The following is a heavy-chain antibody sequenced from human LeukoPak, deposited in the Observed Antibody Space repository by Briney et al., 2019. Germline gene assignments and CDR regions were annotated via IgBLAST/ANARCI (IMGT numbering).Heavy chain of an antibody. V-gene: IGHV3-21*04. Sequence: GGSLRLSCAASGFTFSSYSMNWVRQAPGKGLEWVSSISSSSSYIYYADSVKGRFTISRDNAKNSLYLQMNSLRAEDTAVYYCAKEVVTPRGYFDYWGQGTLVTVSS. CDR2: ISSSSSYI. D-gene: IGHD3-22*01. CDR3: AKEVVTPRGYFDY. J-gene: IGHJ4*02. CDR1: GFTFSSYS.